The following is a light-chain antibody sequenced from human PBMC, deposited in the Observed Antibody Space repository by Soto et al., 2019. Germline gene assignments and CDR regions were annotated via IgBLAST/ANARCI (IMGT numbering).Light chain of an antibody. CDR1: QSVGRNY. CDR3: QESGSSPLT. V-gene: IGKV3-20*01. CDR2: SAS. J-gene: IGKJ4*02. Sequence: EIVLTQSPGTLSVSPGERATLSCRASQSVGRNYLAWYQQKPGQAPRLLIYSASSRATGIPDRFSGSGSGTDFTLTISRLEPKDLAVYYCQESGSSPLTFGGGTKVE.